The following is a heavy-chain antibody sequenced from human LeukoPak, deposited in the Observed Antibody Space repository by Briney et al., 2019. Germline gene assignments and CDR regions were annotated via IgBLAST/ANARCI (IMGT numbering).Heavy chain of an antibody. Sequence: LPGGSLRLSCAASGFTFSSYGMHWVRQAPGKGLEWVAVIWYDGSNKYYADSVKGRFTTSRDNSKNTLYLQMNSLRAEDTAVYYCARGGMVRGVISNLDYWGQGTLVTVSS. D-gene: IGHD3-10*01. CDR1: GFTFSSYG. J-gene: IGHJ4*02. V-gene: IGHV3-33*01. CDR2: IWYDGSNK. CDR3: ARGGMVRGVISNLDY.